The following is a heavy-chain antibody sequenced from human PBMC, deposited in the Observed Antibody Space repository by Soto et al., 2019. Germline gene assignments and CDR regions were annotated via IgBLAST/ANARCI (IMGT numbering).Heavy chain of an antibody. D-gene: IGHD2-15*01. CDR2: IIPIFGTA. CDR3: ARFPSRRLVVVAVGGMDV. CDR1: GGTFSSYA. J-gene: IGHJ6*02. V-gene: IGHV1-69*13. Sequence: GASVKVSCKASGGTFSSYAISWVRQAPGQGLEWMGGIIPIFGTANYAQKFQGRVTITADESTSTAYMELSSLRSEDTAVYYCARFPSRRLVVVAVGGMDVWGQGTTVTVSS.